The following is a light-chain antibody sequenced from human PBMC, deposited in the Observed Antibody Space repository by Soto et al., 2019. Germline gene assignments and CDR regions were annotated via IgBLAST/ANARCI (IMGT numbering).Light chain of an antibody. V-gene: IGLV2-14*01. CDR3: SSYTSSSTPYV. CDR1: SSDVGGYNY. J-gene: IGLJ1*01. CDR2: DVT. Sequence: LTQPASMSGSPGQSITISCTGTSSDVGGYNYVSWHQLHPVRAPKLMIYDVTNRPSGVSDRFSGSKSGNTASLTISGLQAEDKADYYCSSYTSSSTPYVFGTGTKVTVL.